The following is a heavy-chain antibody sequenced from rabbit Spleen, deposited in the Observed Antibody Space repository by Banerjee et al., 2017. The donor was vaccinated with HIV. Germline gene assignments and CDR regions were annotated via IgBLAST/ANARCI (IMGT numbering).Heavy chain of an antibody. D-gene: IGHD4-1*01. Sequence: QSLEESGGDLVKPGASLTLTCIASGVSFSGNSYMCWVRQAPGKGLEWIACIYGGSSGRTYYASWAKGRFTISKTSSTTVTLQMTSLTAADTATYFCARDLDGVIGWNFGWWGQGTLVTVS. V-gene: IGHV1S40*01. J-gene: IGHJ3*01. CDR3: ARDLDGVIGWNFGW. CDR1: GVSFSGNSY. CDR2: IYGGSSGRT.